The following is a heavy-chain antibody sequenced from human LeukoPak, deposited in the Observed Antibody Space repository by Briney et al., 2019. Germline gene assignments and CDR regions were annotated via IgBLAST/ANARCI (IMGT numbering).Heavy chain of an antibody. V-gene: IGHV4-34*01. J-gene: IGHJ4*02. D-gene: IGHD3-10*01. CDR2: INHSGST. CDR3: ARHGPGSGSYGYRPRFDY. CDR1: GGSFSGYY. Sequence: SETLSLTCAVYGGSFSGYYWSWIRQPPGKGLEWIGEINHSGSTNYNPSLKSRVTISVDTSKNQFSLKLSSVTAADTAVYYCARHGPGSGSYGYRPRFDYWGQGTLVTVSS.